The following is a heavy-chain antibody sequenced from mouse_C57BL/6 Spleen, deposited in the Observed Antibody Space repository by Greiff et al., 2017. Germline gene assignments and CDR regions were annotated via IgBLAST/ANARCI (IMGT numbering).Heavy chain of an antibody. Sequence: VQLQQSGPELVKPGASVKISCKASGYTFTDYYMNWVKQSHGKSLEWIGDINPNNGGTSYNQKFKGKATLTVDKSSSTAYMELRSLTSEDSAVYYCARSPKDAAIAMDYWGQGTSVTVSS. CDR1: GYTFTDYY. J-gene: IGHJ4*01. V-gene: IGHV1-26*01. D-gene: IGHD1-2*01. CDR2: INPNNGGT. CDR3: ARSPKDAAIAMDY.